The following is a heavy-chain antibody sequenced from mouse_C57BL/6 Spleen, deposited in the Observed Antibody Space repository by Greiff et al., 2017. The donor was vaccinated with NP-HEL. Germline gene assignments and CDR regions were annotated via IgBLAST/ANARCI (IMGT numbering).Heavy chain of an antibody. Sequence: VQLQESGAELVRPGTSVTVSCKASGYAFTNYLIEWVKQRPGQGLEWIGVINPGSGGTNYTEKFKGKATLTADKSSITAYMQLSSLTSEDSAVYFCAIYGNSFYWYFDVWGTGTTVTVAS. CDR1: GYAFTNYL. D-gene: IGHD1-1*01. J-gene: IGHJ1*03. V-gene: IGHV1-54*01. CDR3: AIYGNSFYWYFDV. CDR2: INPGSGGT.